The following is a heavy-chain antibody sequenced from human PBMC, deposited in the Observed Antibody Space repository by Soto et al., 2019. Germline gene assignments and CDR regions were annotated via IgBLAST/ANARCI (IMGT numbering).Heavy chain of an antibody. J-gene: IGHJ6*02. CDR3: ARESSRYPNNWNPPYCGMDV. V-gene: IGHV1-69*01. Sequence: QVQLVQSGAEVKKPGSSVKVSCKASGGTFSSYAISWVRQAPGQGLEWMGGIIPSFGTANYAQKFQGRVTITADECTSTAYMELSSLRSEDTAVYYCARESSRYPNNWNPPYCGMDVWGQGTTVTVSS. D-gene: IGHD1-1*01. CDR1: GGTFSSYA. CDR2: IIPSFGTA.